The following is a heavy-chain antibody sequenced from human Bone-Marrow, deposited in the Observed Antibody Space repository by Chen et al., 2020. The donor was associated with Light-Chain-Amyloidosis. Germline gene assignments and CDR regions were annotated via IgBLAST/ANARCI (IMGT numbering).Heavy chain of an antibody. D-gene: IGHD2-15*01. Sequence: EVQLLESGGGLVQPGGSLRLSCAASGFTFSSYAMSWVRQAPGKGLEWVSGICGSCGNTYYADSGKGRFNISRDNFKNKLYLQMKSLRAEETAVYYWGKGEGWYDSPSPSDLWGQGTNGTVSS. V-gene: IGHV3-23*01. CDR1: GFTFSSYA. J-gene: IGHJ6*02. CDR3: GKGEGWYDSPSPSDL. CDR2: ICGSCGNT.